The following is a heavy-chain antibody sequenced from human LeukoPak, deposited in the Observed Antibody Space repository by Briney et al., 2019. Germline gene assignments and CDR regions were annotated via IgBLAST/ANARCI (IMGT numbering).Heavy chain of an antibody. J-gene: IGHJ4*02. Sequence: GGSLRLSCAASGFTFSSYWMSWVRQAPGKWLEWVANIKQDGSEKYYVDSVKGRFTISRDNAKNSLYLQMISLRAEDTAVYYCARVGGRYSPLGYWGQGTLVTVSS. CDR1: GFTFSSYW. CDR2: IKQDGSEK. V-gene: IGHV3-7*01. D-gene: IGHD3-16*02. CDR3: ARVGGRYSPLGY.